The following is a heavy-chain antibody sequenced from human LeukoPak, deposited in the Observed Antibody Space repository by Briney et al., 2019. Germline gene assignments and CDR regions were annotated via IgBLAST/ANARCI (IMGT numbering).Heavy chain of an antibody. J-gene: IGHJ4*02. CDR1: GFTFSSYA. D-gene: IGHD1-26*01. CDR3: ARMGRDSGSWPFGFDY. V-gene: IGHV3-64*01. CDR2: ISSNGGST. Sequence: GGSLRLSCAASGFTFSSYAMHWVRQAPGKGLEYVSAISSNGGSTYYANSVKGRFTISRDNSKNTLYLQMGSLRAEDMAVYYCARMGRDSGSWPFGFDYWGQGTLVTVSS.